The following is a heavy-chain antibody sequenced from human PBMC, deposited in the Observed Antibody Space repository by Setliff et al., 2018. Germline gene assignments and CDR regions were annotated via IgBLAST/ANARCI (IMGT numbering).Heavy chain of an antibody. CDR1: GGSISSYY. Sequence: SETLSLTCTVSGGSISSYYWSWIRQPPGKGLEWIGTIYHSGSTYYNPSLKSRVTISVDTSKNQFSLKLSSVTAADTAVYYCARRHCSGGSCYSLNYFDYWGQGTLVTVSS. D-gene: IGHD2-15*01. V-gene: IGHV4-59*08. CDR3: ARRHCSGGSCYSLNYFDY. J-gene: IGHJ4*02. CDR2: IYHSGST.